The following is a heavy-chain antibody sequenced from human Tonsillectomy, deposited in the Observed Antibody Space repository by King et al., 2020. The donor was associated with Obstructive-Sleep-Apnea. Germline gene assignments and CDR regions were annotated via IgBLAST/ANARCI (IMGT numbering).Heavy chain of an antibody. Sequence: QVQLQESGPGLVKPSQTLSLTCSVSGASISSGGHYWSWMRQYPGKGLEWIGYIYYSGSTYYNPSLKSRVTISVDTSKNQFSLKLSSVTAADTAVYFCARLDIWGSFRFFDYWGQGTLVSVSS. CDR3: ARLDIWGSFRFFDY. V-gene: IGHV4-31*03. J-gene: IGHJ4*02. CDR1: GASISSGGHY. D-gene: IGHD3-16*02. CDR2: IYYSGST.